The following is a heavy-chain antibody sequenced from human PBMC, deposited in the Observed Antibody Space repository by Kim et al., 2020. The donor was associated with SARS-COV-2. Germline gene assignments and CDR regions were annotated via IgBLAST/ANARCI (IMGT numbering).Heavy chain of an antibody. CDR3: AREQWLVQEGDYFDY. D-gene: IGHD6-19*01. J-gene: IGHJ4*02. Sequence: ASVKVSCKASGYTFTSYAMNWVRQAPGQGLEWMGWINTNTGNPTYAQGFTGRFVFSLDTSVSTAYLQISSLKADDTAVYYCAREQWLVQEGDYFDYWGQGTLVTVSS. CDR2: INTNTGNP. CDR1: GYTFTSYA. V-gene: IGHV7-4-1*02.